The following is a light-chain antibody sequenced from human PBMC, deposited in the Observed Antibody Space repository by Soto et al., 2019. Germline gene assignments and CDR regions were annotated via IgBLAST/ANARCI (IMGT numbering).Light chain of an antibody. CDR3: CLYAGTYTYVV. Sequence: QSALTQPRSVSGSPGQSVTISCTGTSSDVGGYNFVSWYQHHPGKAPKVLIYDVSKRPSGVPDRFSGSKSGNTASLTISGLQAEDEADYHCCLYAGTYTYVVFGGGTKVTVL. V-gene: IGLV2-11*01. CDR2: DVS. J-gene: IGLJ2*01. CDR1: SSDVGGYNF.